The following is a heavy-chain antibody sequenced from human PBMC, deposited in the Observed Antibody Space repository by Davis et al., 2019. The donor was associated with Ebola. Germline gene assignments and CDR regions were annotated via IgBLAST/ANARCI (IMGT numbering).Heavy chain of an antibody. D-gene: IGHD2-15*01. Sequence: GESLKISCAASGFTFSSYWMNWVRQAPGKGLEWVSSISSSSSYIYYADSVKGRFTISRDNAKNSLYLQMNSLRAEDTAVYYCATGYCSGGSCYSFDYWGQGTLVTVSS. CDR3: ATGYCSGGSCYSFDY. V-gene: IGHV3-21*01. CDR1: GFTFSSYW. CDR2: ISSSSSYI. J-gene: IGHJ4*02.